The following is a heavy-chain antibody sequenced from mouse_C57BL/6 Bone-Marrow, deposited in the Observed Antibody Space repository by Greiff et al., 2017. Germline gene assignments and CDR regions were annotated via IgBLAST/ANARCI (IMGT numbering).Heavy chain of an antibody. Sequence: EVQLVESGPGMVKPSQSLSLTCTVTGYSITSGYDWHWIRHFPGNKLEWMGYISYSGSTNYNPSLKSRISITHDTSKNHFFLKLNSVTTEDTATYYCARDGYLYYYAMDDWGQGTSVTVSS. V-gene: IGHV3-1*01. CDR1: GYSITSGYD. CDR3: ARDGYLYYYAMDD. D-gene: IGHD2-2*01. CDR2: ISYSGST. J-gene: IGHJ4*01.